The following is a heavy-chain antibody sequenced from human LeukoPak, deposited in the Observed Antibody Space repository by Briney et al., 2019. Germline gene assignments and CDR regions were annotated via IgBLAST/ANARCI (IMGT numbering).Heavy chain of an antibody. CDR3: AREAKSYYDTTTGWFDP. Sequence: GGSLRLSCAASGFTFSSYEMNWVRQAPGKGLEWVSYISSSGSTIYYADSVKGRFTISRDNAKNSLYLQMNSLRAEDTAVYYCAREAKSYYDTTTGWFDPWGPGALVTVSS. CDR1: GFTFSSYE. V-gene: IGHV3-48*03. D-gene: IGHD3-22*01. CDR2: ISSSGSTI. J-gene: IGHJ5*02.